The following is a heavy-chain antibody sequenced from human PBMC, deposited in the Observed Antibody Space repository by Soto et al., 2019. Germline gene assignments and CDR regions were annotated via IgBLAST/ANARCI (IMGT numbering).Heavy chain of an antibody. Sequence: QVQLVESGGGVVQPGRSLRLSCAASGFTFSSYGMHWVRQAPGKGLEWVAVIWYDGSNKYYVDSVKGRFTISRDNSKNPLYLQMNSLRAEDTAVYYCARKQVAHIDYWGQGTLVTVSS. D-gene: IGHD6-13*01. V-gene: IGHV3-33*01. CDR3: ARKQVAHIDY. CDR1: GFTFSSYG. J-gene: IGHJ4*02. CDR2: IWYDGSNK.